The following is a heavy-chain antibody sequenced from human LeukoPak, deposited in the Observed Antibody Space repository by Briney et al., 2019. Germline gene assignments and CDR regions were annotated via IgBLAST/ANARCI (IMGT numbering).Heavy chain of an antibody. CDR1: GGSFSGYY. D-gene: IGHD6-19*01. J-gene: IGHJ6*02. CDR3: ARGGKQWLAPNYDYYGMDV. CDR2: INHSGST. Sequence: SETLSLPCAVYGGSFSGYYWSWIRQPPGKGLEWIGEINHSGSTNYNPSLKSRVTISVDTSKNQFSLKLSSVTAADTAVYYCARGGKQWLAPNYDYYGMDVWGQGTTVTVSS. V-gene: IGHV4-34*01.